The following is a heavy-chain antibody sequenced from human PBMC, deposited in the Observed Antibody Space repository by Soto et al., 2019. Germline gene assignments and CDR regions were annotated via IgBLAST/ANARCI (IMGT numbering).Heavy chain of an antibody. CDR2: MLSGGRT. J-gene: IGHJ6*02. D-gene: IGHD1-1*01. Sequence: EVQLVESGGGLIQPGGSLRISCAASGFNVSHNYMSWVRQPPGKGLEWVAIMLSGGRTYYADSVQGRFTISRDNSKNTLYFQMHSLRAEDTAVYYCARDPGHGLDVWGQGTTVIGSS. CDR1: GFNVSHNY. V-gene: IGHV3-53*01. CDR3: ARDPGHGLDV.